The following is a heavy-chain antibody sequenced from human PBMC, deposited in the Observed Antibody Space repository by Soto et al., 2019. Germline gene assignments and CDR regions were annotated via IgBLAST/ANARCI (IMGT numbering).Heavy chain of an antibody. V-gene: IGHV3-11*06. Sequence: GRFTISRDNAKNSLYLQMNSLRAEDTAVYYCAREDVDILADRHVDYWGQGTLVTVSS. D-gene: IGHD5-12*01. CDR3: AREDVDILADRHVDY. J-gene: IGHJ4*02.